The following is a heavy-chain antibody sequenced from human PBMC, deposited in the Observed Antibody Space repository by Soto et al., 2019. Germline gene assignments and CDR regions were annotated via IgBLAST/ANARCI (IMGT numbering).Heavy chain of an antibody. CDR2: ISGSGGST. Sequence: EVQLLESGGGLVQPGGSLRLSCAASGFTFSSYAMSWVRQAPGKGLEWVSAISGSGGSTYYADSVKGRFTISRDNSKNTLYRQMNSLRAEDTGVYSCAYSSTPFDYWGQGTLVTVSS. V-gene: IGHV3-23*01. J-gene: IGHJ4*02. D-gene: IGHD6-13*01. CDR1: GFTFSSYA. CDR3: AYSSTPFDY.